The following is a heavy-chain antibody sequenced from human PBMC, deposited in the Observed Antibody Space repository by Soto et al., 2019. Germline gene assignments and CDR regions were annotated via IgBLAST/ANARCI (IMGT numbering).Heavy chain of an antibody. CDR3: ARDGNSSGWYRVRWFDP. CDR2: IWYDGSNK. J-gene: IGHJ5*02. CDR1: GFTFSSYG. V-gene: IGHV3-33*01. Sequence: QVQLVESGGGVVQPGRSLRLSCAASGFTFSSYGMHWVRQAPGKGLEWVAVIWYDGSNKYYADSVKGRFTISRDNSKNTLYLQMNSLRAEDTAVYYCARDGNSSGWYRVRWFDPWGQGTLVTVSS. D-gene: IGHD6-19*01.